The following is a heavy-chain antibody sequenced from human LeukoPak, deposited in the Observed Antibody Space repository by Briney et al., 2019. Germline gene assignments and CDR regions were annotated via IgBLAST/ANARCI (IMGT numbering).Heavy chain of an antibody. D-gene: IGHD3-10*01. V-gene: IGHV4-59*08. CDR2: IYYSGTT. CDR1: GGSISSYY. CDR3: ARYGSAGHFDY. Sequence: PSETLSLTCTVPGGSISSYYWSWIRQPPGKGLEWIGYIYYSGTTNYNPTLKSRVTISVDTSKNQFSLKLSSVTAADTAVYYCARYGSAGHFDYWGQGTLVTVSS. J-gene: IGHJ4*02.